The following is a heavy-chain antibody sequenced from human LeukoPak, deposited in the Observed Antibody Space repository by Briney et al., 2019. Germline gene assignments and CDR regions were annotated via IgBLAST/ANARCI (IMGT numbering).Heavy chain of an antibody. CDR2: IWYDGSNK. CDR3: ARDHGYCSSTSCYDYYYYGMDV. Sequence: GGSLRLSCAASGFNLRGNALQWIRQAPGRGLEWVAVIWYDGSNKYYADSVKGRFTISRDNSKNTLYLQMNSLRAEDTAVYYCARDHGYCSSTSCYDYYYYGMDVWGQGTTVTVSS. D-gene: IGHD2-2*03. V-gene: IGHV3-33*01. J-gene: IGHJ6*02. CDR1: GFNLRGNA.